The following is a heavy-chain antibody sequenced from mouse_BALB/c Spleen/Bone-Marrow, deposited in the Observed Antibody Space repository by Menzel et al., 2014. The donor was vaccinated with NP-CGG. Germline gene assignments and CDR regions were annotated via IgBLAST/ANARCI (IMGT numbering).Heavy chain of an antibody. CDR2: ISSSGLT. V-gene: IGHV3-2*02. D-gene: IGHD1-3*01. J-gene: IGHJ2*01. Sequence: VQLKESGPGLVKPSQSLSLTCTVTGYSITSAYAWNWIRQFPGNNLEWMGYISSSGLTSYNPSLKGRISIARDTSKNQFFLQLNSVTTEDTATYYCTRSGNFFDFWGQGTTLTVSS. CDR3: TRSGNFFDF. CDR1: GYSITSAYA.